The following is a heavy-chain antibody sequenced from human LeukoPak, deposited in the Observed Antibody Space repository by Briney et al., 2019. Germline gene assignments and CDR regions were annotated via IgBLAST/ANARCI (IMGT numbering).Heavy chain of an antibody. CDR1: GGSFSGYY. Sequence: SETLSLTCAVYGGSFSGYYWSWIRQPPGKGLEWIGYIYYSGSTNYNPSLKSRVTISVDTSKNQFSLKLSSVTAADTAVYYCASSSGYYYFDYWGQGTLVTVSS. J-gene: IGHJ4*02. D-gene: IGHD3-22*01. V-gene: IGHV4-59*08. CDR3: ASSSGYYYFDY. CDR2: IYYSGST.